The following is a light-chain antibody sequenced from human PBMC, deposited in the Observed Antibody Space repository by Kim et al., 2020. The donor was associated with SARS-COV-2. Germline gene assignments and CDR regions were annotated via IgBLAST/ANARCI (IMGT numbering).Light chain of an antibody. CDR1: QGVSNS. CDR3: QQYNNWPWT. V-gene: IGKV3-15*01. CDR2: GAS. J-gene: IGKJ1*01. Sequence: ASAGDRATLSCRASQGVSNSLAWYQQKPGKGPKLLIYGASTRETGIPARFSGSGSGTEFTLTISSLQPEDVAVYYCQQYNNWPWTLDQGTKVDIK.